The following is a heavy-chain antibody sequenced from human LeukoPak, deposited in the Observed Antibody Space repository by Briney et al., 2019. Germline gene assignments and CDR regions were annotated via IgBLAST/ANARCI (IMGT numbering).Heavy chain of an antibody. J-gene: IGHJ4*02. V-gene: IGHV3-66*02. Sequence: GGSLTLSCPASGFTVSSNYMSWVRQAPGKGLAWVAVVYSGGSTYYADSVKGRFTISRDNSKNPLYLQRNSLGAEDTAVYYCARDAPWGGDDYWGQGTLVTVSS. CDR2: VYSGGST. D-gene: IGHD3-16*01. CDR1: GFTVSSNY. CDR3: ARDAPWGGDDY.